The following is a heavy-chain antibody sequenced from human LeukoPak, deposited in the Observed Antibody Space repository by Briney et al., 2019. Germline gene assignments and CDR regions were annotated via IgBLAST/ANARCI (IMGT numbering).Heavy chain of an antibody. V-gene: IGHV4-59*01. Sequence: PSETLSLTCGVSGGAITNYYWNWIRQAPGKGLEWLGYIYYTGNTTYNPSVKSRITISLDTSKNQFSLKLSSVTAADTAVYYCARDSGLGGDWFDPWGQGTLVTVSS. CDR1: GGAITNYY. CDR2: IYYTGNT. D-gene: IGHD3-10*01. CDR3: ARDSGLGGDWFDP. J-gene: IGHJ5*02.